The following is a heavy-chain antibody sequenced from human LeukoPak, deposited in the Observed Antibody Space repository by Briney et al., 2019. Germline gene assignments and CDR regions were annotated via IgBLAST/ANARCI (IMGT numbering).Heavy chain of an antibody. J-gene: IGHJ3*02. CDR1: GGSISSSSYY. V-gene: IGHV4-39*02. CDR2: INHSGST. Sequence: SETLSLTCTVSGGSISSSSYYWGWIRQPPGKGLEWIGEINHSGSTYYNPSLKSRVTISVDTSKNQFSLKLSSVTAADTAVYYCAREGSSSLGAFDIWGQGTMVTVSS. CDR3: AREGSSSLGAFDI. D-gene: IGHD6-6*01.